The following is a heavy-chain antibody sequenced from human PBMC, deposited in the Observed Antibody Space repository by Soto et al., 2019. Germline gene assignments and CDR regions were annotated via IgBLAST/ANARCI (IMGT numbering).Heavy chain of an antibody. V-gene: IGHV3-11*01. CDR1: GFSFSDYY. Sequence: QLVESGGGLVKPGGSLRLSCAASGFSFSDYYMSWIRQAPGKGLEWISYISGSGSATYYADSVKGRFTVSRDNAKYSVYLHMNSLRAEDTAVYYCARTMTADWFDPWGQGTLVTVSS. J-gene: IGHJ5*02. CDR3: ARTMTADWFDP. CDR2: ISGSGSAT.